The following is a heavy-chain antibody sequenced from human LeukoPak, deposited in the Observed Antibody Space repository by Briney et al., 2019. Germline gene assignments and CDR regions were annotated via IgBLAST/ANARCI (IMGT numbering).Heavy chain of an antibody. J-gene: IGHJ3*02. CDR3: AREYDEAFDI. V-gene: IGHV3-21*01. D-gene: IGHD2-8*01. CDR2: FGTRTTSI. CDR1: GFTLSAHS. Sequence: PGGSLRLSCAASGFTLSAHSINWVRQAPGQGLEWVSSFGTRTTSIYYADSVKGRFAISRDNARNSLFLQMNSLRAEDTAVYYCAREYDEAFDIWGQGTMVTVSS.